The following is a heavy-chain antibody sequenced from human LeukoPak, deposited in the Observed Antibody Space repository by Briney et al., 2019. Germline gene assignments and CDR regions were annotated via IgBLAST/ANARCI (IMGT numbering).Heavy chain of an antibody. CDR1: GGSISGYY. CDR2: IYTSGST. J-gene: IGHJ4*02. V-gene: IGHV4-4*07. Sequence: PSETLSLTCTVSGGSISGYYWSWIRQPAGKGLEWIGRIYTSGSTNYNSSLKTRLTMSVDTSKNQFSLKLSSVTAADTAVYYCARDNNGSGREYDYWGRGTLVTVSS. D-gene: IGHD3-10*01. CDR3: ARDNNGSGREYDY.